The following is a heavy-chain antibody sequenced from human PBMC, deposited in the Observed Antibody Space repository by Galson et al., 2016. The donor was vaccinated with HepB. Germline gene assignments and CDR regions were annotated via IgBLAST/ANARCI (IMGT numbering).Heavy chain of an antibody. Sequence: SVKVSCKASGYTFTSFGISWLRQAPGQGLEWMGWISGYNGNTDYAQKLQGRVTMTTDTSTSTAYMELRSLRSDDTAVYFCARDSPLSTLTVAVAYWGQGTLVTVSS. CDR3: ARDSPLSTLTVAVAY. D-gene: IGHD5/OR15-5a*01. J-gene: IGHJ4*02. CDR2: ISGYNGNT. V-gene: IGHV1-18*01. CDR1: GYTFTSFG.